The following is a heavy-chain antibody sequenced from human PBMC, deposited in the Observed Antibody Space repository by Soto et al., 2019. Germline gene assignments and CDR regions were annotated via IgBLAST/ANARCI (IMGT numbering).Heavy chain of an antibody. CDR1: GFTFSNYA. V-gene: IGHV3-23*01. CDR3: AKGRQWELPIDY. CDR2: ISRDGRKT. J-gene: IGHJ4*02. D-gene: IGHD1-26*01. Sequence: WSLRLSCAASGFTFSNYAMSWVRQAPGKGLEWVSVISRDGRKTYYAVSVKGRFTISRDTSKNTLYLQMSSLRAEDTAIYYCAKGRQWELPIDYWGQGTLVTVSS.